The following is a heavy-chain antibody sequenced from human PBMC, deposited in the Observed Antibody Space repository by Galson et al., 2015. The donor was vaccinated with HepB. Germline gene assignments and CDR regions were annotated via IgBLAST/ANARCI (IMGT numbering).Heavy chain of an antibody. Sequence: SLRLSCAGSEFIFSRYSMNWVRQAPGKGPEWLAFISSDSKTIYYADSVRGQFAISRDNAKNSLYPQMNNLRAEDTAVYYCAMTLRVYYYGMDVWGQGTTVSVSS. J-gene: IGHJ6*02. CDR3: AMTLRVYYYGMDV. CDR1: EFIFSRYS. V-gene: IGHV3-48*04. D-gene: IGHD3-16*01. CDR2: ISSDSKTI.